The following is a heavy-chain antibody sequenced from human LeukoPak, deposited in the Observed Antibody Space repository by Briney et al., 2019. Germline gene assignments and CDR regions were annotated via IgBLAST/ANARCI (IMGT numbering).Heavy chain of an antibody. CDR3: ARAAAGASSWFDP. CDR1: GFTFSSYT. V-gene: IGHV3-21*01. J-gene: IGHJ5*02. CDR2: ISSGTTYI. Sequence: PGGSLRLSCAASGFTFSSYTMNWVRQAPGKGLEWVSSISSGTTYIYYADSVKGRFTISRDNAENSLYLQMNSLRAEDTAVYYCARAAAGASSWFDPWGQGTLVTVSS. D-gene: IGHD1-14*01.